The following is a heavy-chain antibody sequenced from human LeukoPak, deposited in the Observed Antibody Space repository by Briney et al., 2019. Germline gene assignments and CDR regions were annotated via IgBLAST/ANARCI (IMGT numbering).Heavy chain of an antibody. CDR2: IYPGDSAT. J-gene: IGHJ4*02. CDR1: GNSFTNYC. Sequence: GEVLKTSCRGSGNSFTNYCIGWVRHLPGKGVERRGIIYPGDSATRYSPSCEGQVTTSAEKSISPANLQRSPLKTPNPGIYYVARHYSSSWYAPFDYWGQGTLVTVSP. D-gene: IGHD6-13*01. CDR3: ARHYSSSWYAPFDY. V-gene: IGHV5-51*01.